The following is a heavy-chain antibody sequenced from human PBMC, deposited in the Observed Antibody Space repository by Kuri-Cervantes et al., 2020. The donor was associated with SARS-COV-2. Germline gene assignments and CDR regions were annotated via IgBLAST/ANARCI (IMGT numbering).Heavy chain of an antibody. CDR1: GGSISSYY. CDR2: IYYSGST. J-gene: IGHJ4*02. CDR3: ARTASTVTTNPYRYYFDY. V-gene: IGHV4-59*12. D-gene: IGHD4-11*01. Sequence: GSLRLSCTVSGGSISSYYWSWIRQPPGKGLEWIGYIYYSGSTNYNPSLKSRVTISVDTSKSQFSLKLSSVTAADTAVYYCARTASTVTTNPYRYYFDYWGQGTLVTVSS.